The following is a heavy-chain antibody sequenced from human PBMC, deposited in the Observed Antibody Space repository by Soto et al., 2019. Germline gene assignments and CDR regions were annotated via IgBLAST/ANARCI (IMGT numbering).Heavy chain of an antibody. D-gene: IGHD2-8*02. J-gene: IGHJ4*02. CDR2: ISAHNGNT. Sequence: QVHLVQSGAEVKKPGASVTVFYKACGYTFTSYGITWVRQAPGQGLEWMGWISAHNGNTDYAQKLQGRVIVTRDTSTSTAYMELRSLISDDSAVYYCARGRYWDYWGQGALVSVSS. CDR3: ARGRYWDY. CDR1: GYTFTSYG. V-gene: IGHV1-18*01.